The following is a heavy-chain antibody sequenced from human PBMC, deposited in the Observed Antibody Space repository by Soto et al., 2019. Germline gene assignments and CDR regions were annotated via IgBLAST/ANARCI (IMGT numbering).Heavy chain of an antibody. V-gene: IGHV6-1*01. CDR1: GDSVYSNSAA. Sequence: QTLSLTCVISGDSVYSNSAAWNWIRQSPSRGLEWLGRTYYRSKWYNDYAVSVKSRITINPYTSKNQSSLQLNSVTPEDTAVYSWARLGLWSPYGMDVWGQGTTVTVSS. CDR2: TYYRSKWYN. J-gene: IGHJ6*02. CDR3: ARLGLWSPYGMDV. D-gene: IGHD3-16*01.